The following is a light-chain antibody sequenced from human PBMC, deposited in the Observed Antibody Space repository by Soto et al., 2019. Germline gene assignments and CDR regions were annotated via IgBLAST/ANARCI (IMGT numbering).Light chain of an antibody. CDR2: TSG. CDR1: QRITTY. CDR3: QQTYSTPYT. V-gene: IGKV1-39*01. Sequence: IQMTQAPSSLSASVGDRVTITCRASQRITTYLNWYQQKPGEGPKLLISTSGTLQRGVPSRFSGCGSGTYFSLTITALRPEDFATYFCQQTYSTPYTFGQGTKLEIK. J-gene: IGKJ2*01.